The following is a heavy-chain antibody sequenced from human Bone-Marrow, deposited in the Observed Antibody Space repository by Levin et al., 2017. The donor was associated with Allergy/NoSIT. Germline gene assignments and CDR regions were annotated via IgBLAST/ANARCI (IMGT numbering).Heavy chain of an antibody. CDR2: ISGTSSVV. CDR1: GFTFGDSY. Sequence: AGGSLRLSCEVSGFTFGDSYMTWIRQAPGKGLEWLSYISGTSSVVFYADSVKGRFTISRDNSRFTLHLHMDRLRPEDTAVYYCAKGARHFQEWGQGTLVTVSS. J-gene: IGHJ1*01. CDR3: AKGARHFQE. V-gene: IGHV3-11*01.